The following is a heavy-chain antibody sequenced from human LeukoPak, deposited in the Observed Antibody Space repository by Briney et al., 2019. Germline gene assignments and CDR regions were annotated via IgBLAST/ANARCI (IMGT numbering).Heavy chain of an antibody. CDR2: IKQEGSEK. CDR1: EFTFRSYF. V-gene: IGHV3-7*01. J-gene: IGHJ4*02. Sequence: SGGSLILSCSAPEFTFRSYFRNWVRQAPGKGLEWVAHIKQEGSEKYYVYAVKGRVTSSRDNAKNSLYLQMNSLRAEDTAIYFCAREDDWNYEDYWGQGTLVTVSS. D-gene: IGHD1-7*01. CDR3: AREDDWNYEDY.